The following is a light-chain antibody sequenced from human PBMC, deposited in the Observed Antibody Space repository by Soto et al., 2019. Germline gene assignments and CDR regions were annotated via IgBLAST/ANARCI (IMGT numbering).Light chain of an antibody. CDR3: KQRSNPIT. J-gene: IGKJ5*01. CDR1: QSVSSN. Sequence: EIVMTQSPATLSVSPGERATLSCRASQSVSSNLAWYQQNPGQAPRLLIYGASTRATGIPARFSGSGSGTDFTLTISSLEPEDFAVYYCKQRSNPITCGQGKRREIK. CDR2: GAS. V-gene: IGKV3-15*01.